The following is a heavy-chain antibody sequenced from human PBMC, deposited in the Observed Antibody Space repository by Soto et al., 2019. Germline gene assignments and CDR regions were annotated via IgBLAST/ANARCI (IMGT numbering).Heavy chain of an antibody. CDR3: TRAPLTSTGSYNSYCFDY. V-gene: IGHV3-33*01. J-gene: IGHJ4*02. Sequence: HPGGSLRLSCVASGFPFDSYGIHWVRRAPGKGLEWVAVIWYDGSNRYYTDSVKGRFTISRDNSRNTLFLEMNSLMVEDTAIYYCTRAPLTSTGSYNSYCFDYWGQGTLVTFSS. CDR1: GFPFDSYG. D-gene: IGHD3-10*01. CDR2: IWYDGSNR.